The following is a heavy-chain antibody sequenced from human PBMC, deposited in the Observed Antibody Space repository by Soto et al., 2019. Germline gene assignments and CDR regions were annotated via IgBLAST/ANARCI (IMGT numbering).Heavy chain of an antibody. J-gene: IGHJ5*02. CDR3: ARVIPGGEAWVDP. D-gene: IGHD2-8*02. V-gene: IGHV1-18*01. CDR2: ISAYTDTP. CDR1: GYTFTNFC. Sequence: QVQMVQSGAEVKKPGASVKVSCRASGYTFTNFCVTWVRRAPGQGLEWMGWISAYTDTPNYAQKIQGRVTMTIDTSTSTAYMELRSLTSDDAAVYYCARVIPGGEAWVDPWGQGTLVTVSS.